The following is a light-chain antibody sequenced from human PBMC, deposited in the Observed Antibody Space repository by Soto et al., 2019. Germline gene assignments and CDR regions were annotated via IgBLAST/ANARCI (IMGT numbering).Light chain of an antibody. V-gene: IGKV3-11*01. J-gene: IGKJ1*01. Sequence: EIVLTQSPATLSSFPADRVTLSCRASQSINTSLAWYQHRPGQAPRLLIYQTSLRSAGIPARFSASGSGTAFTLTISDVQPEDFALDYCHQRQSWPRTFGQGTKVDI. CDR3: HQRQSWPRT. CDR1: QSINTS. CDR2: QTS.